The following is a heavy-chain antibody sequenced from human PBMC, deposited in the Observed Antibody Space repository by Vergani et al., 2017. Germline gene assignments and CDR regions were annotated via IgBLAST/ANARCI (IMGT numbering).Heavy chain of an antibody. J-gene: IGHJ3*02. V-gene: IGHV3-53*02. CDR1: GFTVSSNY. CDR2: IYSGGST. CDR3: ARAYYYDSNDAFDI. Sequence: EVQLVETGGGLIQPGGSLRLSCAASGFTVSSNYMSWVRQAPGKGLEWVSVIYSGGSTDYADSVKGRFTISRDNSKNTLYLQMNSLRAEDTAVYYCARAYYYDSNDAFDIWGQGTMVTVSS. D-gene: IGHD3-22*01.